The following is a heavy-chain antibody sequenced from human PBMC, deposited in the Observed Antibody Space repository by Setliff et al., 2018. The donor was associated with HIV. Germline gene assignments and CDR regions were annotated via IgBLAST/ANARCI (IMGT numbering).Heavy chain of an antibody. D-gene: IGHD2-21*01. Sequence: PGGSLRLSCLASGMTFSDAWMTWVRQAPGKGLEWVGRIKSKEDGGTREYAAPVKGRFTISRDDSKNTLYLQMNSLEIEDTAVYYCTTGTRLVDWGQGALVTVS. CDR3: TTGTRLVD. V-gene: IGHV3-15*01. CDR2: IKSKEDGGTR. J-gene: IGHJ4*02. CDR1: GMTFSDAW.